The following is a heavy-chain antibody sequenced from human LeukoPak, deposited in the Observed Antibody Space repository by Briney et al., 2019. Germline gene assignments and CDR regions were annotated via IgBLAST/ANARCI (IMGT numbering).Heavy chain of an antibody. CDR3: ARIGVWFGEGNLSGYFDY. D-gene: IGHD3-10*01. CDR2: IYYGGST. CDR1: GFTFSNYW. J-gene: IGHJ4*02. Sequence: PGGSLRLSCAASGFTFSNYWMNWIRQPPGKGLEWIGSIYYGGSTYYNPALQSRVTISVDTSKNQFSLKLTSVTAADTAVYYCARIGVWFGEGNLSGYFDYWGQGTLVTVSS. V-gene: IGHV4-39*01.